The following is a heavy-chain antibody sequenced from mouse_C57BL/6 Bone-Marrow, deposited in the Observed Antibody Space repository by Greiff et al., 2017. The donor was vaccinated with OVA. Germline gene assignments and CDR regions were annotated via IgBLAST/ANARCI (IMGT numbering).Heavy chain of an antibody. V-gene: IGHV3-6*01. D-gene: IGHD3-3*01. Sequence: ESGPGLVKPSQSLSLTCSVTGYSITSGYYWNWIRQFPGNKLEWMGYISYDGSNNYNPSLKNRISITRDTSKNQFFLKLNSVTTEDTATYYCARVGWAVFAYWGQGTLVTVSA. J-gene: IGHJ3*01. CDR2: ISYDGSN. CDR3: ARVGWAVFAY. CDR1: GYSITSGYY.